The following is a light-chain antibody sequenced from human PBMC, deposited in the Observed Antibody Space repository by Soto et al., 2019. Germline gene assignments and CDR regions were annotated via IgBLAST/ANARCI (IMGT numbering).Light chain of an antibody. CDR1: NSNIGNNA. V-gene: IGLV1-36*01. CDR2: YDD. CDR3: ATWDDSLNAWV. J-gene: IGLJ3*02. Sequence: VLTQPPPWPEPPGKAAPSPGSGRNSNIGNNAVNWYQQLPGKAPKLLIFYDDLLPSGVSDRFSGSRSDTSASLAISGLQSEDEADYYCATWDDSLNAWVFGGGTKLTVL.